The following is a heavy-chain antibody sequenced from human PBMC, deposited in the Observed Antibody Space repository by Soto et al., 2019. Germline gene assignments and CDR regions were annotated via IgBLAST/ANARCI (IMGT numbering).Heavy chain of an antibody. CDR2: ISSSSSYV. CDR1: GFTFSSYS. Sequence: EVQLVESGGGLVQPGGSLRLSCAASGFTFSSYSMNWVRQAPGKGLEWVASISSSSSYVYYADSVKGRFTISRDNAKNSLYLQMNSLRAGDTAVYYCARGISVLRFLEWLDAFEIWGQGTMVTVSS. V-gene: IGHV3-21*01. J-gene: IGHJ3*02. CDR3: ARGISVLRFLEWLDAFEI. D-gene: IGHD3-3*01.